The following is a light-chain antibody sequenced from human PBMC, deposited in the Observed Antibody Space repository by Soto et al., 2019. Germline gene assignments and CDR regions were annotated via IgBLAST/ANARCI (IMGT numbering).Light chain of an antibody. V-gene: IGKV3-15*01. CDR2: FAS. Sequence: EIVMTQSPATLSVSPGERAILSCRASQSVSSNLGWYQQRPGQAPRLLIYFASSRATGIPDRFSGSGSGTEFTLTISSLQSEDFAVYYCQQYNYWPITFGQGTRLEMK. CDR3: QQYNYWPIT. J-gene: IGKJ5*01. CDR1: QSVSSN.